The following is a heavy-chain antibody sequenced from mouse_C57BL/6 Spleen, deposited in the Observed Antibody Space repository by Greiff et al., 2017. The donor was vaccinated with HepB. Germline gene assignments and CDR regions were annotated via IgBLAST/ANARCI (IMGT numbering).Heavy chain of an antibody. CDR1: GYTFTSYW. D-gene: IGHD1-1*01. V-gene: IGHV1-59*01. CDR2: IDPSDSYT. J-gene: IGHJ4*01. Sequence: VQLQQSGAELVRPGTSVKLSCKASGYTFTSYWMHWVKQRPGQGLEWIGVIDPSDSYTNYNQKFKGKATLTVDTSSSTAYMQLSSLTSEDSAVYDCARPPVVATRAMDYWGQGTSVTVSS. CDR3: ARPPVVATRAMDY.